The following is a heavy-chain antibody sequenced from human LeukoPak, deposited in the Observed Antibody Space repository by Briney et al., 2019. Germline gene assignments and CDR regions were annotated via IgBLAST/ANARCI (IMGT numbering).Heavy chain of an antibody. CDR3: ARAGIAAAGDFFGAFDI. J-gene: IGHJ3*02. CDR1: GYTFTSYY. CDR2: INPSGGST. Sequence: ASVKVSCKASGYTFTSYYMHWVRQAPGQGLEWMGIINPSGGSTSYAQKFRGRATMTRDTPTSTVYMELSSLRSEDTAVYYCARAGIAAAGDFFGAFDIWGQGTMVTVSS. D-gene: IGHD6-13*01. V-gene: IGHV1-46*01.